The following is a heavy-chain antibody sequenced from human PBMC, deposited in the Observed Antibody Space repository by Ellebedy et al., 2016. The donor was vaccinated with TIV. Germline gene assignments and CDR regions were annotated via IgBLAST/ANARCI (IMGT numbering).Heavy chain of an antibody. CDR3: ARDPPSKQQLIQPFDY. J-gene: IGHJ4*02. CDR2: ISTRNGDT. V-gene: IGHV1-18*01. Sequence: ASVKVSCXASGYTFSNYGISWVRQAPGQGLEWMGWISTRNGDTIYAQKLRGRVTMTTDTSTSTAYMELGSLISDDTAVYYCARDPPSKQQLIQPFDYWGQGTLVTVSS. CDR1: GYTFSNYG. D-gene: IGHD6-13*01.